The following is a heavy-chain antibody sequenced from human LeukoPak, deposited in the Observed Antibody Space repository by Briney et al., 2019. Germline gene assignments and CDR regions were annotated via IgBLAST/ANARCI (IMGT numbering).Heavy chain of an antibody. CDR2: INPSGGST. Sequence: SVSVSSTASRDTFTIDNMHSGRHAPGQGGERMGVINPSGGSTSYAQKFQGSVTMTSDTSISTAYMELSRLRSDDTAVYYCARLTLVGATRSDYWGQGTLVTVSS. CDR3: ARLTLVGATRSDY. CDR1: RDTFTIDN. J-gene: IGHJ4*02. D-gene: IGHD1-26*01. V-gene: IGHV1-46*01.